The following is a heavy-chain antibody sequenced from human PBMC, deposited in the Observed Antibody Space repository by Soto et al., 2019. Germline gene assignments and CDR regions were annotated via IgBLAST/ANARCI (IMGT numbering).Heavy chain of an antibody. J-gene: IGHJ4*02. CDR2: INSDGSST. V-gene: IGHV3-74*01. D-gene: IGHD3-16*02. CDR1: GFTFSSYW. Sequence: WSLRLSCAASGFTFSSYWMHWVRQAPGKGLVWVSRINSDGSSTSYADSVKGRFTISRDNAKNTLYLQMNSLRAEDTAVYYCARDMPYYDYIWGSYRFATLDYWGQGTLVTVSS. CDR3: ARDMPYYDYIWGSYRFATLDY.